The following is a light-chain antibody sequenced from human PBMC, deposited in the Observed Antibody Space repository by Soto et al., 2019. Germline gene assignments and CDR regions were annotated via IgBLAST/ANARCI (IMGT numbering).Light chain of an antibody. CDR2: DAS. V-gene: IGKV1-5*01. Sequence: DIQMTQSPSTLSASVGDRVTITCRASQSISSWLAWYQQKPGKAPKLLIYDASSLESGVPSRFSGSGSGTEFTLTISSLQPDDCATYYCQPYNSYSRTFGQGTKVEIK. CDR1: QSISSW. CDR3: QPYNSYSRT. J-gene: IGKJ1*01.